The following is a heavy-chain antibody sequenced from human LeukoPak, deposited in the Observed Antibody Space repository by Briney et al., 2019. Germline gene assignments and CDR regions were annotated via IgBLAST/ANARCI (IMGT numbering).Heavy chain of an antibody. Sequence: SSETLSLTCTVSGGSISSGSYYWNWIRQPAGKGLEWIGRFYNSGRTNFNPSLKSRVTISADTFKNQFSLKVRSVTAADTAVYYCARGDLKSDWFDPWGQGTLVTVSS. J-gene: IGHJ5*02. V-gene: IGHV4-61*02. CDR1: GGSISSGSYY. CDR2: FYNSGRT. D-gene: IGHD3-3*01. CDR3: ARGDLKSDWFDP.